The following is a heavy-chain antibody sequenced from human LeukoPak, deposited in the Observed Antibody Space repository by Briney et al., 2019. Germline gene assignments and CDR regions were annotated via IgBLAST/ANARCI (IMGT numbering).Heavy chain of an antibody. CDR3: ARASVVAAATVDY. CDR2: INSDGTST. V-gene: IGHV3-74*01. J-gene: IGHJ4*02. D-gene: IGHD2-15*01. Sequence: GGSLRLSCAASGFTVSSNYMSWVRQAPGKGLVWVSRINSDGTSTSYADSVKGRFTISRDNAKNTLDLQMNSLRAEDTAVYYCARASVVAAATVDYWGQGTLVTVSS. CDR1: GFTVSSNY.